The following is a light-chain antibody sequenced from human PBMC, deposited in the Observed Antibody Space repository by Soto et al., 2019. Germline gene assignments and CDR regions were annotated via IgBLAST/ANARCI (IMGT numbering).Light chain of an antibody. V-gene: IGKV3-15*01. CDR1: QSVSSN. CDR2: GAS. Sequence: EIVMTQSPATLSVSPGERATLSCGASQSVSSNLAWYQQKPGQAPRLLIYGASTRATGIPARFSGSGSGRDFTLTISGLQPDDFAIYYCQQYKSYRAFGQGTKVDIK. CDR3: QQYKSYRA. J-gene: IGKJ1*01.